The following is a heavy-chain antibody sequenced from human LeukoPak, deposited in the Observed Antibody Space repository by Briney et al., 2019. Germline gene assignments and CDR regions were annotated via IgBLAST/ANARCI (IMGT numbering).Heavy chain of an antibody. CDR3: ARVDYGDYLDAFDI. D-gene: IGHD4-17*01. CDR1: GFTFSSYE. J-gene: IGHJ3*02. CDR2: ISSSGSTI. V-gene: IGHV3-48*03. Sequence: SGGSLRLSCAASGFTFSSYEMNWVRQAPGKGLEWVSYISSSGSTIYYADSVKGRFTISRDNAKNSLYLQMNSLRAEDTAVYYCARVDYGDYLDAFDIWGQGTMVTVSS.